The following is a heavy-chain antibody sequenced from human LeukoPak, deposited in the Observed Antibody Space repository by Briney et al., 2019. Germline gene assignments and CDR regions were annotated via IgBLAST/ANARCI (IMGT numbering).Heavy chain of an antibody. J-gene: IGHJ4*02. D-gene: IGHD2-2*01. CDR1: GFTFSSYG. CDR3: ARGLGRLRYCSSTSCYSLDY. CDR2: IWYDGSNK. V-gene: IGHV3-33*01. Sequence: PGGSLRLSCAASGFTFSSYGMHWVRQAPGKGLEWVAVIWYDGSNKYYADSVKGRFTISRDNSKNTLYLQMNSLRAGDTAVYYCARGLGRLRYCSSTSCYSLDYWGQGTLVTVSS.